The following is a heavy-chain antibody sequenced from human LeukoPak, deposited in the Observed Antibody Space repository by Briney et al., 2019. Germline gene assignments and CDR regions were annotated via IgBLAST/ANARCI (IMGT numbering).Heavy chain of an antibody. Sequence: GASVKVSCKASGYTFTDYYMHWVRQAPGQGGEWMGWINPNSGGTNYAQKFQRRFPMTTDTSISTAYMEVSSLRSDDTAVYYCARVRIGQQLDKYYYYAMDVWGQGTTVTVSS. J-gene: IGHJ6*02. V-gene: IGHV1-2*02. CDR1: GYTFTDYY. D-gene: IGHD6-13*01. CDR2: INPNSGGT. CDR3: ARVRIGQQLDKYYYYAMDV.